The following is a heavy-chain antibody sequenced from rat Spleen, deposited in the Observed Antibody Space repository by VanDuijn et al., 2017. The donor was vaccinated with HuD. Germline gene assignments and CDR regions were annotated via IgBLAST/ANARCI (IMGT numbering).Heavy chain of an antibody. CDR3: TTGVGFAY. D-gene: IGHD1-11*01. CDR1: GFTFSNYD. V-gene: IGHV5-20*01. CDR2: ISYDGSST. Sequence: EVQLVESGGGLVQPGRSMKLSCAASGFTFSNYDMAWVRQAPTKGLEWVASISYDGSSTYYRDSVKGRFTISRDNAKSTLYLQMDSLRSEDTATYYCTTGVGFAYWGQGTLVTVSS. J-gene: IGHJ3*01.